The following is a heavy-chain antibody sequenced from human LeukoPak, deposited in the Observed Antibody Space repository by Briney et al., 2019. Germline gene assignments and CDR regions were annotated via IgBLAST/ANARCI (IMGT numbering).Heavy chain of an antibody. Sequence: GGSLRLSCAASGFTFSDAWMSWVRQAPGKGLEWVGRIKSKTDGGTTDYAAPVKGRFTISRDDSKNTLYLQMNSLRAEDTAVYYCAKDLGITMVRGVFDPWGQGTLVTVSS. V-gene: IGHV3-15*01. CDR3: AKDLGITMVRGVFDP. D-gene: IGHD3-10*01. J-gene: IGHJ5*02. CDR1: GFTFSDAW. CDR2: IKSKTDGGTT.